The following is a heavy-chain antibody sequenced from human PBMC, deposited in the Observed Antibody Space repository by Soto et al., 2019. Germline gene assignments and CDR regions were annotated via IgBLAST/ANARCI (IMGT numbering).Heavy chain of an antibody. V-gene: IGHV3-23*01. Sequence: VGSLRLSGAASGFTFSSYAMSWVRQAPGKGLEWVSAISGSGGSTYYADSVKGRFTISRDNSKNTLYLQMNSLRAEDTAVYYCAKDRGYAKGGFDYWGQGTLVTVSS. J-gene: IGHJ4*02. CDR2: ISGSGGST. CDR3: AKDRGYAKGGFDY. CDR1: GFTFSSYA. D-gene: IGHD2-2*01.